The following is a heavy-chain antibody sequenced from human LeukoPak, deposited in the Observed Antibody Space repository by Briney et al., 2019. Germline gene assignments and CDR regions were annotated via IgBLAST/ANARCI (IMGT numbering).Heavy chain of an antibody. CDR2: IYTSGST. J-gene: IGHJ4*02. D-gene: IGHD3-9*01. Sequence: PSETLSLTCTVSGGSISSYYWSWIRQPPGKGLEWIGRIYTSGSTNYNPSLKSRVTMSVDTSKNQFSLKLSSVNAADTAVYHCARDRPSGYFILTGYYRPQYYFDYWGQGTLVTVSS. CDR1: GGSISSYY. V-gene: IGHV4-4*07. CDR3: ARDRPSGYFILTGYYRPQYYFDY.